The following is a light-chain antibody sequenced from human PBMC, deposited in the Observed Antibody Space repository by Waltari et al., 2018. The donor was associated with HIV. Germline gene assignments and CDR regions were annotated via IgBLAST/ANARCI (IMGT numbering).Light chain of an antibody. V-gene: IGKV3-11*01. J-gene: IGKJ1*01. CDR3: QQRSNWLWT. Sequence: EIVLTQSPATLSLSPGERAPLSCRASQTVSSYLAWYQQKPGQAPRLLIYDASIRATGIPVRFSGSGSGTDFTLTISSLEPEDFAVYYCQQRSNWLWTFGQGTKVEIK. CDR1: QTVSSY. CDR2: DAS.